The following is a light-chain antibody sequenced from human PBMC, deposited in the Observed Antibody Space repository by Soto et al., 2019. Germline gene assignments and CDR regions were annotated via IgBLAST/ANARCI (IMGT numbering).Light chain of an antibody. J-gene: IGLJ1*01. Sequence: QSALTQPPSASGSPGQSVTIPCTGTYSDIGAYNYVSWYQQRPGEAPKLIIYEVTNRPSGVSDRFSGSKSGDTASLTISGLQSEDETDYYCSSYTSLSTVVFGTGTKLTVL. V-gene: IGLV2-14*01. CDR1: YSDIGAYNY. CDR2: EVT. CDR3: SSYTSLSTVV.